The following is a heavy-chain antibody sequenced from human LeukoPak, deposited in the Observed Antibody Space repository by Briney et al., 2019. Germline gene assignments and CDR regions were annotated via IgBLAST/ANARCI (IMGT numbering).Heavy chain of an antibody. CDR2: ISSSSSTI. Sequence: GGSLRLSCAASGFTFSSYSMNWVRQAPGKGLEWVSYISSSSSTIYYADSVKGRFTISRDNAKNSLYLQMNSLRAEDTAVYYCARRRSSSHNWFDPWGQGTLVTVSS. J-gene: IGHJ5*02. CDR1: GFTFSSYS. CDR3: ARRRSSSHNWFDP. D-gene: IGHD6-13*01. V-gene: IGHV3-48*04.